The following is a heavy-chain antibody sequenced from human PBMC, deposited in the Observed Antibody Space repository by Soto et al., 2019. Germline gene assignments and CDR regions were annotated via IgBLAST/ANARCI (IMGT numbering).Heavy chain of an antibody. CDR2: ISGSGGST. D-gene: IGHD2-15*01. J-gene: IGHJ4*02. V-gene: IGHV3-23*01. Sequence: WGSLRLSCAASGFTFSNYAMTWVRQAPGKGLEWVSGISGSGGSTYYADSVKGRFTISRDNSKSTLYLQMNSLRAEDTAVYYCAKDLGPVVVVPARPSDYWGQGTLVTVSS. CDR3: AKDLGPVVVVPARPSDY. CDR1: GFTFSNYA.